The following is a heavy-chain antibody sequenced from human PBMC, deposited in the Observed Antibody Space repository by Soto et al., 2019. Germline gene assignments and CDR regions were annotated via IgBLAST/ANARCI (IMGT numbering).Heavy chain of an antibody. CDR1: GYTFTGYY. CDR3: ARVSGYSYGSFDY. J-gene: IGHJ4*02. Sequence: ASVKVSCKASGYTFTGYYMHWVLQAPGQGLEWMGWINPNSGGTNYAQKFQGRVTMTRDTSISTAYMELSRLRPDDTAVYYCARVSGYSYGSFDYWGQGTLVTVSS. V-gene: IGHV1-2*02. CDR2: INPNSGGT. D-gene: IGHD5-18*01.